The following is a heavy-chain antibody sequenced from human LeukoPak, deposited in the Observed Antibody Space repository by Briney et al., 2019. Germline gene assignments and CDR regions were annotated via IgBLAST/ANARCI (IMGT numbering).Heavy chain of an antibody. CDR1: GFTFSSYE. J-gene: IGHJ6*04. CDR2: ISSSGSTI. D-gene: IGHD3-10*02. V-gene: IGHV3-48*03. Sequence: GGSLRLSCAASGFTFSSYEMSWVRQAPGKGLEWVSYISSSGSTIYYADSVKGRFTIPRDNAKNSLYLQMNSLRAEDTAVYYCAELGITMIGGVWGKGTTVTISS. CDR3: AELGITMIGGV.